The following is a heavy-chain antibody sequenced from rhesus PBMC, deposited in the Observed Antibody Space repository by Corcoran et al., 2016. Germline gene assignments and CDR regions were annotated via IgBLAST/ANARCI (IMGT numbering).Heavy chain of an antibody. CDR3: ARFHRSWGDYDY. CDR1: GFPFSDYY. V-gene: IGHV3-178*01. Sequence: EVQLVESGGGLAKPGGSLRLFCAAFGFPFSDYYMDWVRQAPGKGLEWVSRSRNGGGSTWYADSVKGRFTISRENAKNTRYLQMNSLRAEDTAVYYCARFHRSWGDYDYWGQGVLVTVSS. CDR2: SRNGGGST. D-gene: IGHD3-34*01. J-gene: IGHJ4*01.